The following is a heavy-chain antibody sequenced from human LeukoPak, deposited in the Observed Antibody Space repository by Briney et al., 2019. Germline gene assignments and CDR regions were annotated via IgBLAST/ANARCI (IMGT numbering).Heavy chain of an antibody. CDR1: GYTFTGYY. J-gene: IGHJ5*02. V-gene: IGHV1-2*06. CDR2: INPNSGGT. D-gene: IGHD3-3*01. CDR3: ARDPNYDFWSGSYTRWFDP. Sequence: ASVKVSCKASGYTFTGYYMHWVRQAPGQGLEWMGRINPNSGGTNYAQNLQGRVTMTTDISTSTAYMELGNLKSDDTAVYFCARDPNYDFWSGSYTRWFDPWGQGTLVTVSS.